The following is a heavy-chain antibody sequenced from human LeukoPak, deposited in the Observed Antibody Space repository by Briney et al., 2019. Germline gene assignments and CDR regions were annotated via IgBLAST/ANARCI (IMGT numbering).Heavy chain of an antibody. CDR3: AHRPFITAEWDSAKAFDY. J-gene: IGHJ4*02. D-gene: IGHD1-26*01. Sequence: SGPTLVNPTQTLTLTCTFSGFSLSTSGVGVGWIRQPPGKALEWLALIYWDDDKRYSPSLKSRLTITKDTSKNQVVLTMTNMDPVDTATYYCAHRPFITAEWDSAKAFDYWGQGTLVTVSS. V-gene: IGHV2-5*02. CDR1: GFSLSTSGVG. CDR2: IYWDDDK.